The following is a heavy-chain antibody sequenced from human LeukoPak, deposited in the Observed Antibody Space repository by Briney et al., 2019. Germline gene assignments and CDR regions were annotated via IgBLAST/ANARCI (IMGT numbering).Heavy chain of an antibody. V-gene: IGHV3-33*06. Sequence: PGRSLRLSCAASGFTFSSYGMHWVRQAPGKGLEWVAVIWYDGSNKYYADSVKGRFTISRDNSMDTLYLQMNSLRADDTAVYYCAKGARWELPLDYWGQGTLVTVSS. CDR2: IWYDGSNK. CDR3: AKGARWELPLDY. D-gene: IGHD1-26*01. J-gene: IGHJ4*02. CDR1: GFTFSSYG.